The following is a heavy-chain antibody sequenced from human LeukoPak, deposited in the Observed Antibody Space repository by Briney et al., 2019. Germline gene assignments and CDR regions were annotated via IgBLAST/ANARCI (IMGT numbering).Heavy chain of an antibody. J-gene: IGHJ5*02. V-gene: IGHV5-51*01. CDR1: GCRFRDYW. Sequence: GESLKISCTCFGCRFRDYWIGLVRQMGRGGLEWRGIIYPDDSDIIYSPSFQRQVTISADKFLNTAHLQWSSLKASDTAMYYCARFSGSALRENWFAPWGQGTPVTVSS. CDR2: IYPDDSDI. CDR3: ARFSGSALRENWFAP. D-gene: IGHD3-16*01.